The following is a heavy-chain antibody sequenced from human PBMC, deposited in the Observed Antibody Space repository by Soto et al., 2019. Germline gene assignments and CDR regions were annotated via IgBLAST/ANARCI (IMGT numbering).Heavy chain of an antibody. Sequence: GESLKISCKGSGYSFTSYWIGWVHQMPGKGLEWMGIIYPGDSDTRYSPSFQGHVTISADKSISTAYLQWSSLKASDTAMYYCARHSGLSSGNLEYYYGMDVWGQGTTVTVSS. D-gene: IGHD6-19*01. J-gene: IGHJ6*02. CDR2: IYPGDSDT. CDR3: ARHSGLSSGNLEYYYGMDV. V-gene: IGHV5-51*07. CDR1: GYSFTSYW.